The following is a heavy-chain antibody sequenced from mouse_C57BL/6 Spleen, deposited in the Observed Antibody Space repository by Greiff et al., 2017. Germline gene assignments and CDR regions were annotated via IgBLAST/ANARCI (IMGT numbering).Heavy chain of an antibody. V-gene: IGHV1-15*01. CDR2: IDPETGGT. CDR3: TRLLGVSWFAY. J-gene: IGHJ3*01. CDR1: GYTFTDYE. D-gene: IGHD4-1*01. Sequence: QVQLKESGAELVRPGASVTLSCKASGYTFTDYEMHWVKQTPVHGLEWIGAIDPETGGTAYNQKFKGKAILTADKSSSTAYMELRSLTSEDSAVYYCTRLLGVSWFAYWGQGTLVTVSA.